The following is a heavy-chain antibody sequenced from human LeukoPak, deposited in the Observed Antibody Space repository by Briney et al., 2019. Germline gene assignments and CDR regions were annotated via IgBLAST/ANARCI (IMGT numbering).Heavy chain of an antibody. CDR2: IYPGDSDT. J-gene: IGHJ6*02. CDR3: ARSESSYDSSGYYPFRWYYYYGMDV. V-gene: IGHV5-51*01. CDR1: GFTSTNYW. Sequence: GESLKISCKGSGFTSTNYWIAWVRQVPGKGLEWMGIIYPGDSDTRYSPSFQGQVTISADKSISTAYLQWSSLKASDTAMYYCARSESSYDSSGYYPFRWYYYYGMDVWGQGTTVTVSS. D-gene: IGHD3-22*01.